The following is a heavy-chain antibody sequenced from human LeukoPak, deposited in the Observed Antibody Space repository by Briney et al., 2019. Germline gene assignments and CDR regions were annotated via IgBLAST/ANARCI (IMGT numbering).Heavy chain of an antibody. CDR1: GYTFTSYY. CDR2: INPSGGST. J-gene: IGHJ5*02. CDR3: ARAGRAVADFDP. V-gene: IGHV1-46*01. D-gene: IGHD6-19*01. Sequence: ASVKVSCKASGYTFTSYYMHWVRQAPGQGLEWMGIINPSGGSTSYAQKFQGRVTMTRDTSTSTVYMELSGLRSEDTAVYYCARAGRAVADFDPWGQGTLVTVSS.